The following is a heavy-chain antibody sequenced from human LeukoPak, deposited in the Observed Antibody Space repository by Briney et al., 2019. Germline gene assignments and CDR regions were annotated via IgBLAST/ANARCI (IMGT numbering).Heavy chain of an antibody. D-gene: IGHD2-15*01. V-gene: IGHV4-38-2*01. CDR2: IYHSGST. Sequence: SETLSLTCAVSGYSISSGCYWGWIRQPPGKGLELIGSIYHSGSTYYNPSLKSRVTISVDTSKNQFSLKLSSVTAADTAVYYCARVGRYCSGGSCFTRYYFDYWGQGTLVTVSS. CDR1: GYSISSGCY. J-gene: IGHJ4*02. CDR3: ARVGRYCSGGSCFTRYYFDY.